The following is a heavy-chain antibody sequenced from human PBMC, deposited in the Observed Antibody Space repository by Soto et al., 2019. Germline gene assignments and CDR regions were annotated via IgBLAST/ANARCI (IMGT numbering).Heavy chain of an antibody. CDR2: ISYDGSNK. D-gene: IGHD6-13*01. V-gene: IGHV3-30*18. CDR3: AKDAAAAWADY. Sequence: QPGGSLRLSCAASGFTFSSYGMHWVRQAPGKGLEWVAVISYDGSNKYYADSVKGRFTISRDNSKNTLYLQMNSLRAEDTAVYYCAKDAAAAWADYWGQGTLVTVSS. J-gene: IGHJ4*02. CDR1: GFTFSSYG.